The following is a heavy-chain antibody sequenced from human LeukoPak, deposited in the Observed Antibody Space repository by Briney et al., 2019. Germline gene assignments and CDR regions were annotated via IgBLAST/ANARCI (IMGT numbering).Heavy chain of an antibody. J-gene: IGHJ4*02. V-gene: IGHV4-34*01. D-gene: IGHD2-21*02. CDR3: ARVVTRIVVVTAGYFDY. CDR1: GGSFSGYY. CDR2: INHSGST. Sequence: PSETLSLTCAVYGGSFSGYYWSWIRQPSGKGLEWIGEINHSGSTNYNPSLKSRVTISVDTSKNQFSLKLSSVTAADTAVYYCARVVTRIVVVTAGYFDYWGQGTLVTVSS.